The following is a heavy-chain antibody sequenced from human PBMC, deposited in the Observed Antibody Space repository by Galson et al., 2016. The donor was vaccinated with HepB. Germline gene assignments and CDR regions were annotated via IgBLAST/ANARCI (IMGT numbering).Heavy chain of an antibody. CDR1: GYTFTGYY. D-gene: IGHD3-10*01. Sequence: SVKVSCKASGYTFTGYYMHWVRQAPGQGLEWMGWINPNSGVTNYAQKFPGRVTMTGDTSISTAYMELSRLSSDDTAFYYCARVPYYYHGGSHFYPSAFDIWGQGTMVTVS. J-gene: IGHJ3*02. V-gene: IGHV1-2*02. CDR3: ARVPYYYHGGSHFYPSAFDI. CDR2: INPNSGVT.